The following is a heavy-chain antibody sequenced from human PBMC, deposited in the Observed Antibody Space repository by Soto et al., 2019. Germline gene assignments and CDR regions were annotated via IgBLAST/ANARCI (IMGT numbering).Heavy chain of an antibody. J-gene: IGHJ2*01. Sequence: EEQLLESGGGLEQPGGSLKLSCAASGFKFTDYALSWVRQAPGKGLEWLSAISGSGTDTNYADSVRGRFTVSRDNSKNTLFLRMDSLRPEDTAVYYCAKARMRPDYVLDWYFDLWGRGTLVTVSS. CDR2: ISGSGTDT. D-gene: IGHD4-17*01. CDR3: AKARMRPDYVLDWYFDL. CDR1: GFKFTDYA. V-gene: IGHV3-23*01.